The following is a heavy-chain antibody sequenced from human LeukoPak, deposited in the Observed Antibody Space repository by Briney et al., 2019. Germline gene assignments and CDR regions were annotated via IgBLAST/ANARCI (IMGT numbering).Heavy chain of an antibody. CDR1: GYTFTGYY. V-gene: IGHV1-18*04. CDR2: ISAYNGNT. Sequence: ASVKVSCKASGYTFTGYYMHWVRQAPGQGLEWMGWISAYNGNTNYAQKLQGRVTMTTDTSTSTAYMELRSLRSDDTAVYYCASSSGEWLASEYFQHWGQGTLVTVSS. D-gene: IGHD3-16*01. CDR3: ASSSGEWLASEYFQH. J-gene: IGHJ1*01.